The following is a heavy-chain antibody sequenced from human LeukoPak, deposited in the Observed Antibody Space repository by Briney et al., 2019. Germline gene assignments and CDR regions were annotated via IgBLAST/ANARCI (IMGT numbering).Heavy chain of an antibody. CDR1: GFTFSTDG. J-gene: IGHJ4*02. Sequence: GGSLRLSCAASGFTFSTDGMHWVRQAPGKGLEWVAVISYDGSNKYYGDSVKGRFTISRDNSNNILYLQMNSLRAEDTAVYYCAKDLRSSSPNWFDYWGRGTLVTVSS. V-gene: IGHV3-30*18. CDR3: AKDLRSSSPNWFDY. CDR2: ISYDGSNK. D-gene: IGHD6-6*01.